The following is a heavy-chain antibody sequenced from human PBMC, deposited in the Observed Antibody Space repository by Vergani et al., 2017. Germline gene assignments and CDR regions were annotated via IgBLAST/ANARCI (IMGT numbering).Heavy chain of an antibody. D-gene: IGHD3-10*01. J-gene: IGHJ6*02. CDR1: GLTFSTCG. V-gene: IGHV3-30*02. CDR2: IRFDGSNK. CDR3: AKDRPTNMFRGAYGMDV. Sequence: QVQLVESGGGVVQPGGSLRLSCAASGLTFSTCGMHWVRQAPSKWLEWVAFIRFDGSNKYYGDSVNGRFIISRDNSKNTVDLRMNSLRTDDTAIYYCAKDRPTNMFRGAYGMDVWGQGTTVTVSS.